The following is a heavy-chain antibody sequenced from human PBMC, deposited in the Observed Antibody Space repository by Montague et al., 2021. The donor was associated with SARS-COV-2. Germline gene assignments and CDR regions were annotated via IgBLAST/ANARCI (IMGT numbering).Heavy chain of an antibody. D-gene: IGHD1-26*01. CDR3: VKSGGGTFFET. J-gene: IGHJ5*02. Sequence: SLRLSCAVSGFSLTDNGMFWVRQAPGKGLEWVAVIWSDGSHKDYGDSVKGRFTVSRDISTNTLFLLMCSLRVDDTAVYYCVKSGGGTFFETWGQGTLVTVSA. CDR2: IWSDGSHK. V-gene: IGHV3-33*06. CDR1: GFSLTDNG.